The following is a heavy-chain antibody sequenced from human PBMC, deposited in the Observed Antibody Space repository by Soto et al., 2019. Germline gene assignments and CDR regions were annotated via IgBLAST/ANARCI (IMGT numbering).Heavy chain of an antibody. Sequence: QITLKESGPTLVNPTQTLTLTCTFSGFSLSTSGVGVGWIRQPPGKALEWLALIYWNDDKRYSPSLKSRLTITKDTSKNQVVLTMTNMDPVDTATYYCAHRRSQFNIAVAAFDYWGQGTLVTVSS. D-gene: IGHD6-19*01. J-gene: IGHJ4*02. CDR3: AHRRSQFNIAVAAFDY. CDR1: GFSLSTSGVG. CDR2: IYWNDDK. V-gene: IGHV2-5*01.